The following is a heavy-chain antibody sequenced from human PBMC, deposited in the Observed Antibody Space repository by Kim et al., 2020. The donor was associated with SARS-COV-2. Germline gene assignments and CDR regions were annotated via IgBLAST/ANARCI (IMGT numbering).Heavy chain of an antibody. D-gene: IGHD3-3*01. J-gene: IGHJ3*02. V-gene: IGHV1-8*01. Sequence: YAQKLQGRVTMTRNTSRSTAYMELSSLRSEDTAVYYCARDLSIVGGAFDIWGQGTMVTVSS. CDR3: ARDLSIVGGAFDI.